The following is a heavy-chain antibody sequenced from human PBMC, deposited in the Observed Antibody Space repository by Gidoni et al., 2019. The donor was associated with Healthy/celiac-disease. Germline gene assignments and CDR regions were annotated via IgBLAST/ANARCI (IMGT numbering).Heavy chain of an antibody. Sequence: QVQLQESGPGLVKPSQTLSLTCTVSGGSISSGGYYWSWIRQHPGKGLEWIGYIYYSGSTYYNPSLKNRVTISVDTSKNKFSLKRSSVTAADTAVYYCARDKTDCSRTSCYTGVVDVWGQGTTVTVSS. D-gene: IGHD2-2*02. CDR1: GGSISSGGYY. CDR2: IYYSGST. J-gene: IGHJ6*02. CDR3: ARDKTDCSRTSCYTGVVDV. V-gene: IGHV4-31*03.